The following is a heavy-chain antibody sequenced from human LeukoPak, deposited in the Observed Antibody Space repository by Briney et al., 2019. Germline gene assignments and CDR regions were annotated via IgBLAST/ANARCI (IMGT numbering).Heavy chain of an antibody. V-gene: IGHV4-59*01. CDR1: GGSISSYY. CDR3: ARGGVVVAAIDAFDI. D-gene: IGHD2-15*01. CDR2: IYYSGST. J-gene: IGHJ3*02. Sequence: SETLSLTCTVSGGSISSYYWSWIRQPPGKGLEWIGYIYYSGSTNYNPSLKSRVTISVDTSKNQFSLKLSSVTAADTAVYYCARGGVVVAAIDAFDIWGQGTLVTVSS.